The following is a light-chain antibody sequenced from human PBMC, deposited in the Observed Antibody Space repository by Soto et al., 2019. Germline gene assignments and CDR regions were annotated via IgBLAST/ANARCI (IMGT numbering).Light chain of an antibody. Sequence: DIQMTQSPSSLSASVRDRVTITCRASQSISTYLNWYQQKPGKAPKLLIYASSSLQSGVPSRFSGSESGTEFTLTISSLQPEDFATYYCQQLNTYPLTFGGGTKVDI. V-gene: IGKV1-17*01. J-gene: IGKJ4*01. CDR1: QSISTY. CDR3: QQLNTYPLT. CDR2: ASS.